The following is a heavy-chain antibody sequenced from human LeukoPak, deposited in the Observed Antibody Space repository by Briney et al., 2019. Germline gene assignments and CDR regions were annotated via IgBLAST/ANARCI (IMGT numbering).Heavy chain of an antibody. CDR3: VKDLHYSDGRWEFHP. CDR2: MIGSGTT. CDR1: GFSFGTFA. Sequence: GGSLRLSCTASGFSFGTFAMAWVRQAPGKGLQGVSVMIGSGTTYYEDSVKGRFTISRDNSETTVYLQMNNLGVEDTARYYCVKDLHYSDGRWEFHPWGQGTLVTVSS. D-gene: IGHD4-17*01. V-gene: IGHV3-23*01. J-gene: IGHJ5*02.